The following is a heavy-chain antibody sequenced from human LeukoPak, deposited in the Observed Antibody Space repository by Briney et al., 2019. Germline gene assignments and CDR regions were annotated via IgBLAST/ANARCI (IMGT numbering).Heavy chain of an antibody. Sequence: GGSLRLSCAASGFTFSSYAMHWVRQAPGKGLEYVSAISSNGGSTYYANSVKGRFTISRDNSKNTLYLQMGSLRAEDMAVYYCARAATVSYFDYWGQGTLVTVSS. CDR1: GFTFSSYA. D-gene: IGHD4-17*01. V-gene: IGHV3-64*01. J-gene: IGHJ4*02. CDR3: ARAATVSYFDY. CDR2: ISSNGGST.